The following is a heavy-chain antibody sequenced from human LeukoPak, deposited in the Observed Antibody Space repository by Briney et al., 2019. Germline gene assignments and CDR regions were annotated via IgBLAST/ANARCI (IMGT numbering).Heavy chain of an antibody. CDR1: GLTLRNHW. CDR2: TTPDGSGK. J-gene: IGHJ4*02. CDR3: LTSGGY. D-gene: IGHD3-10*01. Sequence: GGSLRLSCTSSGLTLRNHWMNWVRQAPGKGLEWVANTTPDGSGKNYVDSVKGRFTISRDNAENSAYLQLSSLRGDDTAIYYCLTSGGYWGQGALVTVSS. V-gene: IGHV3-7*01.